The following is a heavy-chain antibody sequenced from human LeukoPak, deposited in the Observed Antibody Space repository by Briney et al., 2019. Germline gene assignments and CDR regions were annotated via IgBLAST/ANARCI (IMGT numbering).Heavy chain of an antibody. Sequence: SLRLSCVASGFTFDEHAMYWVRQAPGKGLEWVSGISWNSGSIGYADSVKGRFTISRDNAKNSLFLQMNSPRAEDTALYYCARDYALRQWLPNWYFDLWDRGTLVTVSS. CDR2: ISWNSGSI. D-gene: IGHD6-19*01. CDR3: ARDYALRQWLPNWYFDL. J-gene: IGHJ2*01. V-gene: IGHV3-9*01. CDR1: GFTFDEHA.